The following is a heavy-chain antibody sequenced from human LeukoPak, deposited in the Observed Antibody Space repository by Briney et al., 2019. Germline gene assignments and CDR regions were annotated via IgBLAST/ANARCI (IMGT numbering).Heavy chain of an antibody. V-gene: IGHV3-23*01. CDR1: GFTVSSNH. CDR2: ISSSGGTT. D-gene: IGHD3-10*01. CDR3: ANAEFTRPH. Sequence: PGGSLRLSCAASGFTVSSNHMSWVRQAPGKGLEWVSSISSSGGTTYYADSVKGRFTISRDNSKNTLYLQMNSLRAEDTAVYYCANAEFTRPHWGQGTLVTVSS. J-gene: IGHJ1*01.